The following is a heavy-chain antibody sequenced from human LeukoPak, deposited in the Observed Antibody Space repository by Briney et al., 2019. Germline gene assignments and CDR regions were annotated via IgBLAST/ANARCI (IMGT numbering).Heavy chain of an antibody. CDR2: IYTSGST. CDR1: GGSISSGSYY. J-gene: IGHJ6*02. D-gene: IGHD1-26*01. CDR3: ARGRSGSYQYYYGLDV. Sequence: SQTLSLTCTVSGGSISSGSYYWSWIRQPAGTGLEWTGRIYTSGSTNYNPSLKSRVTISVDTSKNQFSLKLSSVTAADTAVYYCARGRSGSYQYYYGLDVWGQGTTVTVSS. V-gene: IGHV4-61*02.